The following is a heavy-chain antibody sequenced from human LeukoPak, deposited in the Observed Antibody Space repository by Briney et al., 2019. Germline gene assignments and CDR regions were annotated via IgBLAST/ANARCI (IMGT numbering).Heavy chain of an antibody. V-gene: IGHV3-20*04. D-gene: IGHD6-13*01. CDR3: ARSRYSSLDY. Sequence: GGSLRLSCAASGFTFDYYGMSWVRHAPGKVLGWVFGIHWNGGSTGYADSVRGRFTISRDNAKNSQYLQMNSLRAEDTALYYCARSRYSSLDYWRQGTLVPVSS. CDR1: GFTFDYYG. J-gene: IGHJ4*02. CDR2: IHWNGGST.